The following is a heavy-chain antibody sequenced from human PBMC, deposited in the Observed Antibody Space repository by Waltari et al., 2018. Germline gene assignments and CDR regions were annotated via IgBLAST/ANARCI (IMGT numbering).Heavy chain of an antibody. CDR3: ARGRTESLWALIVY. J-gene: IGHJ4*02. D-gene: IGHD3-16*01. V-gene: IGHV1-46*01. Sequence: QLQLVQSGAEVRQPGASVKVSCKASGYTFSNSYIHWVRPAPGQGLEYLGRIDPSGGRTTYTQKFQGRITMTMDTSTTTVYMEINSLRSEDTAIYYCARGRTESLWALIVYWGQGTLLTVSS. CDR2: IDPSGGRT. CDR1: GYTFSNSY.